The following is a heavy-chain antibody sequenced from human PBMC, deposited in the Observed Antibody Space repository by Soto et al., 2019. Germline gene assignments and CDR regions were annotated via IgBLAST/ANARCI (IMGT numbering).Heavy chain of an antibody. J-gene: IGHJ4*02. CDR2: IYHSGST. V-gene: IGHV4-4*02. CDR3: ARMGSPVTTARLDY. D-gene: IGHD4-17*01. CDR1: GGSTSSGDW. Sequence: QVQLQESGPGLVKPSGTLSLTCAVSGGSTSSGDWWSWVRQPPGKGPEWIGEIYHSGSTNLNPSLESRVTMSVDKSKNEFSLKLTSVTAADTAVYYCARMGSPVTTARLDYWGQGTLVTVSS.